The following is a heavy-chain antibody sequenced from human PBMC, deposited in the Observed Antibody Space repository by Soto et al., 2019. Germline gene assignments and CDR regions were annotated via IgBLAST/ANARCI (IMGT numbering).Heavy chain of an antibody. CDR3: GGSRYGSGWYPFES. CDR1: GGSISSSSYY. Sequence: SETLSLTCTVSGGSISSSSYYWGWIRQPQGKGLEWIGSIYYSGSTYYNPSLKSRVTISVDTSKNQFSLKLSSVTAADTAVYYWGGSRYGSGWYPFESWGQGTLVSVCS. V-gene: IGHV4-39*01. CDR2: IYYSGST. J-gene: IGHJ4*02. D-gene: IGHD6-19*01.